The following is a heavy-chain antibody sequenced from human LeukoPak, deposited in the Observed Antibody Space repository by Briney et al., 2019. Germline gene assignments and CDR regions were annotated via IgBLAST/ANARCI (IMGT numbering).Heavy chain of an antibody. CDR3: AKDRSKGSYGDEFDH. V-gene: IGHV3-30*04. CDR1: GFTFSSYA. D-gene: IGHD1-26*01. Sequence: GGSLRLSCAASGFTFSSYAMHWVRQAPGKGLEWVAVISYDGSNKYYADSVKGRFTISRDNSKNTLYLQMNSLRAEDAAVYYCAKDRSKGSYGDEFDHWGQGTLVTVSS. CDR2: ISYDGSNK. J-gene: IGHJ4*02.